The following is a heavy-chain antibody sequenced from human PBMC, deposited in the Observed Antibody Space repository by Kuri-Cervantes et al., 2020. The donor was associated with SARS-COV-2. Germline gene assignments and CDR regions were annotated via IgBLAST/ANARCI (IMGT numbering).Heavy chain of an antibody. J-gene: IGHJ5*02. D-gene: IGHD1-26*01. CDR1: GFTFSSYA. CDR3: ARTSGSYLPWFDP. V-gene: IGHV3-30-3*01. Sequence: GESLKISCAASGFTFSSYAMHWVRQAPGKGLEWVAVISYDGSNKYYADSVKGRFTISRDNSKNTLYLQVNSLRAEDTAVYYCARTSGSYLPWFDPWGQGTLVTVSS. CDR2: ISYDGSNK.